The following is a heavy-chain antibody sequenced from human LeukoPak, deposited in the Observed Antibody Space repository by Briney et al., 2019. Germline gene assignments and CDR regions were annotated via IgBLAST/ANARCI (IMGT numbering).Heavy chain of an antibody. Sequence: ASVKVSCKASGYTFTSYGISWVRQAPGQGLEWMGWISAYNGNTNYAQKLQGRVTMTTDTSTSTAYMELRSLRSDDTAVYYCARDIKSFRYYYDSSGYYGIFDYWGQGTLVTVSS. J-gene: IGHJ4*02. CDR2: ISAYNGNT. CDR3: ARDIKSFRYYYDSSGYYGIFDY. D-gene: IGHD3-22*01. CDR1: GYTFTSYG. V-gene: IGHV1-18*01.